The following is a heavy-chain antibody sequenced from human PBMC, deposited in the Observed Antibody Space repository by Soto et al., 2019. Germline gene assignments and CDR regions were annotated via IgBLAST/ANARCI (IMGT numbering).Heavy chain of an antibody. CDR2: IWYDGSNK. Sequence: QVQLVESGGGVVQPGRSLRLSCAASGFTFSNYGMHWVRQAPGKGLEWVAVIWYDGSNKYYADSVKGRFTISRDNSKNTLYLQMDRLGDEDTAVYYCARAGAGNSPFDSWGQGTLVSVSP. J-gene: IGHJ4*02. CDR1: GFTFSNYG. D-gene: IGHD6-13*01. V-gene: IGHV3-33*01. CDR3: ARAGAGNSPFDS.